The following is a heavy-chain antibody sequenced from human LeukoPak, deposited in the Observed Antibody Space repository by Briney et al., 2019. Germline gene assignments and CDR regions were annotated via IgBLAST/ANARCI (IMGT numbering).Heavy chain of an antibody. V-gene: IGHV4-4*02. CDR2: IYHSGST. J-gene: IGHJ4*02. Sequence: SETLSLTCAASGGSISSSNWWSWVRQPPGKGLEWIGEIYHSGSTNYNPSLKSRVTISVDKSKNQFSLKLSSVTAADTAVYYCARHPGSGYHFDYWGQGTLVTVSS. D-gene: IGHD3-22*01. CDR1: GGSISSSNW. CDR3: ARHPGSGYHFDY.